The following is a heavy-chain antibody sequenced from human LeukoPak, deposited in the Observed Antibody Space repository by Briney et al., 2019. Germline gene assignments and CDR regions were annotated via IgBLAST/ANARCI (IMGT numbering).Heavy chain of an antibody. J-gene: IGHJ5*02. CDR3: ARGIGAYYDFWSGYPDSDWFDP. D-gene: IGHD3-3*01. Sequence: ASVKVSCKASGYTFTSYYMHWVRQDPGQGLEWMGIINPSGGSTSYAQKFQGRVTMTRDTSTSTVYMELSSLRSEDTAVYYCARGIGAYYDFWSGYPDSDWFDPWGQGTLVTVSS. CDR1: GYTFTSYY. V-gene: IGHV1-46*01. CDR2: INPSGGST.